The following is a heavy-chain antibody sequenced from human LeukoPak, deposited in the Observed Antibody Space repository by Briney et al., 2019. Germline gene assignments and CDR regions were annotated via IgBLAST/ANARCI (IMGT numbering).Heavy chain of an antibody. J-gene: IGHJ6*02. V-gene: IGHV3-21*01. D-gene: IGHD6-6*01. CDR2: ISSSSSYI. Sequence: GGSLRLSCAASGFTFSSYSMNWVRQAPGKGLEWVSSISSSSSYIYYADSVKGRFTISRDNAKNSLYLQMNSLRAEDTAVYYCARDVSEGSSSYYYGMDVWGQGTTVTASS. CDR3: ARDVSEGSSSYYYGMDV. CDR1: GFTFSSYS.